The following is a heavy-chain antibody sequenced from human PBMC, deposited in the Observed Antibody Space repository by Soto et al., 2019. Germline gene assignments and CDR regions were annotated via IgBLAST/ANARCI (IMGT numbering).Heavy chain of an antibody. D-gene: IGHD6-6*01. J-gene: IGHJ4*02. Sequence: QVQLVQSGAEVKKPGASVKVSCKASGYTFTSYDINWVRQATGQGLEWMGWMNPNSGNTGYAQKFQRTVIMTRNTSRSTAYMELITLRSEHTAVYYCVLQYSSSSFDYWGQGALVTVSS. CDR1: GYTFTSYD. CDR2: MNPNSGNT. CDR3: VLQYSSSSFDY. V-gene: IGHV1-8*01.